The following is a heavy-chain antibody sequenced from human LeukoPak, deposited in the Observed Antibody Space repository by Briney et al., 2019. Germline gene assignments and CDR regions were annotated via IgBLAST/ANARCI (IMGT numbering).Heavy chain of an antibody. D-gene: IGHD1-26*01. Sequence: GGSLRLSCAASGFTFSSYGMHWVRQAPGKGLEWVTFIRYDGSNKYYADSVKGRFTISRDNSKNTLYLQMNSLRTEDTAVYYCAKPNWVGGGEPPNYFDYWGQGTLVAVSS. CDR3: AKPNWVGGGEPPNYFDY. J-gene: IGHJ4*02. V-gene: IGHV3-30*02. CDR1: GFTFSSYG. CDR2: IRYDGSNK.